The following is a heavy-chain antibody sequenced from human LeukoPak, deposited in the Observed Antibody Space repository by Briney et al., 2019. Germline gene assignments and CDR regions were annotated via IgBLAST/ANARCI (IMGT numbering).Heavy chain of an antibody. J-gene: IGHJ6*03. CDR2: INSDGSST. Sequence: GRSLRLSCAASGFTFSSYWMHWVRQAPGKGLVWVSRINSDGSSTSYADSVKGRFTISRDNAKNTLYLQMNSLRAEDTAVYYCARSPRSSGYYYSNYYYYMDVWGKGTTVTISS. CDR1: GFTFSSYW. CDR3: ARSPRSSGYYYSNYYYYMDV. V-gene: IGHV3-74*01. D-gene: IGHD3-22*01.